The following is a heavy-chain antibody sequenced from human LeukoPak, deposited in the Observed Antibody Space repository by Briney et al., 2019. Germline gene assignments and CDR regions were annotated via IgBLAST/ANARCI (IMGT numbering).Heavy chain of an antibody. D-gene: IGHD3-10*01. CDR2: IIPIFGTA. J-gene: IGHJ3*02. CDR3: ARTVRGVYAAPIDAFDI. V-gene: IGHV1-69*13. Sequence: GASVKVSCKASGGTFSSYAISWVRQAPGQGLEWMGGIIPIFGTANYAQKFQGRVTITADESTSTAYMELSSLRSEDTAVYYCARTVRGVYAAPIDAFDIWGQGTMVTVSS. CDR1: GGTFSSYA.